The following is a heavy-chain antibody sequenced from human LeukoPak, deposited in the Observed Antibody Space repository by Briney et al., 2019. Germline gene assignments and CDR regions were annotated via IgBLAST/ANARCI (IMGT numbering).Heavy chain of an antibody. CDR2: IKQDGSEK. CDR3: GRVGDGYNDNY. CDR1: GFTFSSYW. D-gene: IGHD5-24*01. V-gene: IGHV3-7*01. Sequence: GGSLRLSCAASGFTFSSYWMSWVRQAPGKGLEWVANIKQDGSEKYYVDSVKGRFTIPRDNAKNSLYLQMNSLRAEDTAVYYCGRVGDGYNDNYWGQGTLVTVSS. J-gene: IGHJ4*02.